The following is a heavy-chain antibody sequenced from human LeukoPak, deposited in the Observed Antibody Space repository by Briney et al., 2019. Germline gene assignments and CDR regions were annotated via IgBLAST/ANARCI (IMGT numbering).Heavy chain of an antibody. CDR2: ISGSGGST. CDR3: AKGTYSSSPRDY. V-gene: IGHV3-23*01. D-gene: IGHD6-6*01. J-gene: IGHJ4*02. CDR1: GLTFSIYG. Sequence: PGGSLRLSCAASGLTFSIYGMTWVRQAPGKGLEWVSSISGSGGSTYYAGSVKGRFTISRDNSKNTLYPQMNSLRAEDTAVYYCAKGTYSSSPRDYWGQGTLVTVSS.